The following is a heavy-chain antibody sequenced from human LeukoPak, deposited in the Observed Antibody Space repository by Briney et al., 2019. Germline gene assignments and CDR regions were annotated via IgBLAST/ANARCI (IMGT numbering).Heavy chain of an antibody. V-gene: IGHV3-20*04. D-gene: IGHD2-8*01. CDR1: GFTFDDYG. CDR3: ARGDYCTNGVCSFDY. CDR2: INWNGGST. Sequence: GGSLRLSCAASGFTFDDYGMSWVRQAPGKGLEWVSGINWNGGSTVYADSVKGGFTISRDNAKNSLYLQMNSLRAEDTALYYCARGDYCTNGVCSFDYWGQGTLVTVSS. J-gene: IGHJ4*02.